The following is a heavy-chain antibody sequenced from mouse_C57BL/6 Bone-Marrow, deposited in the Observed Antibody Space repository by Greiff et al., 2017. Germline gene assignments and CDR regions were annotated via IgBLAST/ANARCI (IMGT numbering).Heavy chain of an antibody. D-gene: IGHD1-1*01. CDR3: TTPYGSSDGWFAY. Sequence: EVKLLESGAELVKPGASVKLSCTASGFNIKDDSMHWVKQRPEQGLEWIGWIDPENGDTEYASKFQGKATITADTSSNAAYLQLSSLTTEVPAVYDWTTPYGSSDGWFAYWGQGTMVTVSA. CDR1: GFNIKDDS. CDR2: IDPENGDT. J-gene: IGHJ3*01. V-gene: IGHV14-4*01.